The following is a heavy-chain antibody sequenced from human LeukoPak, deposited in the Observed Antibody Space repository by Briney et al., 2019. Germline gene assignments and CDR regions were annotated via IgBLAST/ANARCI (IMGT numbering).Heavy chain of an antibody. V-gene: IGHV1-18*04. D-gene: IGHD6-13*01. J-gene: IGHJ4*02. CDR2: ISAYNGNT. Sequence: GASVKVSCKASGYTFTSYGISWVRQAPGQGIEWMGWISAYNGNTNYAQKLQGRVTMTTDTSTSTAYMELRSLRSDDTAVYYCARDWSGDIVAATAFDYWGQGTLVTVSS. CDR3: ARDWSGDIVAATAFDY. CDR1: GYTFTSYG.